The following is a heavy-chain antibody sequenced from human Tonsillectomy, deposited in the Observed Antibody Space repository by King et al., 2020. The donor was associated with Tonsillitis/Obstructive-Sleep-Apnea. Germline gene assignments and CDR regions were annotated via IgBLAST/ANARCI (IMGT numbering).Heavy chain of an antibody. J-gene: IGHJ4*02. D-gene: IGHD2-2*01. Sequence: QLVQSGAEVKKPGASVKVSCKASGYTFTGYYIHWVRQAPGQGLEWMGRINPNSGGTNYAQKFQGRVTMTRDTSISTAYMELSRLRSDDTAVYYCARDANYCSSTSCYAAEFDYWGQGTLVTVSS. V-gene: IGHV1-2*06. CDR3: ARDANYCSSTSCYAAEFDY. CDR2: INPNSGGT. CDR1: GYTFTGYY.